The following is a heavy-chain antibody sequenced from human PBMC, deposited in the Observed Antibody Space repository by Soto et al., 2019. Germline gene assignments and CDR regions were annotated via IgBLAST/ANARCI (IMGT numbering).Heavy chain of an antibody. Sequence: EVQLLESGGGLVQPGGSLRLSCAASGFTFSSYAMSWVRQAPGKGLEWVSAISGSGGSTYYADSVKGRFTISRDNSKNTLYLQMNSLRAEDTAVDYCAKRQARYCSGGSCYSGDAFDIWGQGTMVTVSS. CDR2: ISGSGGST. CDR1: GFTFSSYA. J-gene: IGHJ3*02. V-gene: IGHV3-23*01. CDR3: AKRQARYCSGGSCYSGDAFDI. D-gene: IGHD2-15*01.